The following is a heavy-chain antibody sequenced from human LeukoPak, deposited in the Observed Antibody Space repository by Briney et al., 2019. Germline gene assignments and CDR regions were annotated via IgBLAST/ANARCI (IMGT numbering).Heavy chain of an antibody. D-gene: IGHD4-17*01. Sequence: SETLSLTCTVSGGSISSSSYFWGWIRQPPGKGLEWIGSIFYSGSTYYNPSLNSRVTISIDTSKNQFSLRLSSVTAADTAVYYCASQMNTVTADYWGQGTLVTVSS. CDR1: GGSISSSSYF. CDR3: ASQMNTVTADY. CDR2: IFYSGST. J-gene: IGHJ4*02. V-gene: IGHV4-39*01.